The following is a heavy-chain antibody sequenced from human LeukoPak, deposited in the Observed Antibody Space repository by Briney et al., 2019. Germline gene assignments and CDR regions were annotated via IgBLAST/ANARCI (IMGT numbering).Heavy chain of an antibody. Sequence: PSETLSLTCTVSGGSISSSSYYWGWIRQPPGKGLEWIGSIYYSGSTNYNPSLKSRVTISVDTSKNQFSLKLSSVTAADTAVYYCARRTGGEDIVVVVAANRYYFDYWGQGTLVTVSS. J-gene: IGHJ4*02. CDR1: GGSISSSSYY. V-gene: IGHV4-39*07. CDR3: ARRTGGEDIVVVVAANRYYFDY. D-gene: IGHD2-15*01. CDR2: IYYSGST.